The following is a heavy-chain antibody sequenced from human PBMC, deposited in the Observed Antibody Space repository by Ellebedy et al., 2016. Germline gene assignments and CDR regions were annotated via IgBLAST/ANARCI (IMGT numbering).Heavy chain of an antibody. J-gene: IGHJ4*02. CDR3: ARVTQGSGFDY. CDR1: GYTFTSYD. D-gene: IGHD6-19*01. CDR2: ISAYNGNT. Sequence: ASAKVSCXASGYTFTSYDINWVRQAPGQGLEWMGWISAYNGNTNYAQKLQGRVTMTTDTSTSTAYMELRSLRSDDTAVYYCARVTQGSGFDYWGQGTLVTVSS. V-gene: IGHV1-18*01.